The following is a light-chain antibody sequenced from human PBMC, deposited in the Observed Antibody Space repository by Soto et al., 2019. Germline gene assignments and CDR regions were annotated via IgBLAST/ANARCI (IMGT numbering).Light chain of an antibody. Sequence: IQLTQSPSSLSASVGDRVTITCRASKGISSYLAWYQQKPGKAPKVLIYAASTLQSGVPSRFSGSGSGTDFTLTISSLQPEDFATYFCQQLNSYPRRWTFGQGTKVEIK. CDR2: AAS. CDR3: QQLNSYPRRWT. V-gene: IGKV1-9*01. J-gene: IGKJ1*01. CDR1: KGISSY.